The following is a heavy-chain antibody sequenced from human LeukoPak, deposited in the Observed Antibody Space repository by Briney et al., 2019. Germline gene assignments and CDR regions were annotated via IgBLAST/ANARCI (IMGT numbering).Heavy chain of an antibody. CDR2: IIPIFGTA. V-gene: IGHV1-69*01. D-gene: IGHD3-22*01. Sequence: GSSVKVSCKASGGTFGSYAISWVRQAPGQGLEWMGGIIPIFGTANYAQKFQGRVTITADESTSTAYMELSSLRSEDTAVYYCARDGDSSGYNWFDPWGQGTLVTVSS. J-gene: IGHJ5*02. CDR3: ARDGDSSGYNWFDP. CDR1: GGTFGSYA.